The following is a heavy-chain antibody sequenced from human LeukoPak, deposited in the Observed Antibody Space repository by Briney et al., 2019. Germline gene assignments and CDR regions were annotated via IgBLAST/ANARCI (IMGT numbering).Heavy chain of an antibody. D-gene: IGHD1-14*01. CDR3: ASHNRVRSRDTFDI. CDR2: IYPCDSDT. CDR1: GYSFTSYW. J-gene: IGHJ3*02. V-gene: IGHV5-51*01. Sequence: GEALKISSKASGYSFTSYWIGWLRQLPAKGLEWMGSIYPCDSDTRYSPFLQSQATISADKSISTASLQWSSLTASDTAMYYCASHNRVRSRDTFDIWGQGTMVTVSS.